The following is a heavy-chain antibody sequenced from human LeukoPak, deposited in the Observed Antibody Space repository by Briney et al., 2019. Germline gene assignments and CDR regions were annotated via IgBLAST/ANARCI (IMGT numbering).Heavy chain of an antibody. CDR2: IRYDGSNK. CDR1: GFTFSSYG. V-gene: IGHV3-30*02. Sequence: PGGSLRLSCAASGFTFSSYGMHWVRQAPGKGLEWVAFIRYDGSNKYYADSVKGRFTISRDNSKNTLYLQMNSLRAEDTAVYYCAKSPYCNSTSCSKGDYYMDVWGKGTTVTVSS. D-gene: IGHD2-2*01. J-gene: IGHJ6*03. CDR3: AKSPYCNSTSCSKGDYYMDV.